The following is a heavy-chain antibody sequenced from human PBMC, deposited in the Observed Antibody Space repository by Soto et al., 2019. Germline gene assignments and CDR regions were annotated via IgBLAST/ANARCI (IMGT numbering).Heavy chain of an antibody. CDR1: GYTFARYW. CDR2: IYPNDFDT. CDR3: ARQSATSPTYHYSEMDV. D-gene: IGHD1-1*01. Sequence: GESLQISCTVSGYTFARYWIAWVRQMPGKGLEWMGIIYPNDFDTKYSPSFQGQVTISADKSISTAYLQWDSLKASDTAMYYCARQSATSPTYHYSEMDVWGQGTLVTVSS. V-gene: IGHV5-51*01. J-gene: IGHJ6*02.